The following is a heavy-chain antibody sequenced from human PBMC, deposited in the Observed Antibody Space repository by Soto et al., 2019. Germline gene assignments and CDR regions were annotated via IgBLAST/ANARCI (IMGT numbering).Heavy chain of an antibody. V-gene: IGHV3-7*05. Sequence: EVQLVESGGGLVQPGGSLRLSCAPSGFIFSNYWMSWVRQAPGKGLEWVANIKLEGGEKYYVYSVKVRFTISRDNAKNSLYLQMNSLRAEDTAVYYCERDRGRGSSDYWGQGPLVTVSS. D-gene: IGHD3-10*01. J-gene: IGHJ4*02. CDR1: GFIFSNYW. CDR2: IKLEGGEK. CDR3: ERDRGRGSSDY.